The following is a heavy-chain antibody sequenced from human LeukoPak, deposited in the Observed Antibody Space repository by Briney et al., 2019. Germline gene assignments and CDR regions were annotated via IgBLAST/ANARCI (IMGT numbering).Heavy chain of an antibody. D-gene: IGHD3-3*01. Sequence: GGSLRLSCAASGLSFSSYGMSWVRQAPGQGLEWVSSISGNGASIYYADSVKGRFTISRDNSKNTLHLQMNSLRAEDTAVYYCAKAIFGVAPGDYWGQGTLVTVSS. CDR2: ISGNGASI. CDR3: AKAIFGVAPGDY. CDR1: GLSFSSYG. V-gene: IGHV3-23*01. J-gene: IGHJ4*02.